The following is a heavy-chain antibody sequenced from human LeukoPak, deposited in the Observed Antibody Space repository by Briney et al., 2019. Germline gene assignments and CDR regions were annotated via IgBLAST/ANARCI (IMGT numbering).Heavy chain of an antibody. CDR3: ARTSGYSYGLGRYYFDY. D-gene: IGHD5-18*01. CDR1: GFTVSSNS. J-gene: IGHJ4*02. V-gene: IGHV3-53*01. CDR2: IYSDST. Sequence: GGSLRLSCTVSGFTVSSNSMSWVRQAPGKGLEWVSFIYSDSTHYSDSVKGRFTISRDNSKNTLYLQMNSLRAEDTAVYYCARTSGYSYGLGRYYFDYWGQGTLVTVSS.